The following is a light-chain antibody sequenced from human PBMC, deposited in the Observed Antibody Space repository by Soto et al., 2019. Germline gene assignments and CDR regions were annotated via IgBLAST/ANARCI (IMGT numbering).Light chain of an antibody. CDR3: SSYAGSNNYV. CDR1: SSDVGGYNY. V-gene: IGLV2-8*01. CDR2: EVS. Sequence: QSVLTQPPSASGSPGQSVTISCTGTSSDVGGYNYVSWYQQHPGKAPKLVIYEVSKRPSGVPDRFSASKSGNTASLTVSGLQAEDEADYYCSSYAGSNNYVFGTGTKVTVL. J-gene: IGLJ1*01.